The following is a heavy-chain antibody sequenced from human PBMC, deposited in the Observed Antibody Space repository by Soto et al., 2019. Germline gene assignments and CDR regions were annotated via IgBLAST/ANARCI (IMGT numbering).Heavy chain of an antibody. D-gene: IGHD2-15*01. Sequence: PGGSLRLSCAASGFTFSSYAMSWVRQAPGKGLEWVSAISGSGGSTYYADSVKGRFTISRDNSKNTLYLQMNSLRAEDTAIYYCAGLGMVAAHREFDPWGQGTLVTVSS. V-gene: IGHV3-23*01. CDR2: ISGSGGST. J-gene: IGHJ5*02. CDR3: AGLGMVAAHREFDP. CDR1: GFTFSSYA.